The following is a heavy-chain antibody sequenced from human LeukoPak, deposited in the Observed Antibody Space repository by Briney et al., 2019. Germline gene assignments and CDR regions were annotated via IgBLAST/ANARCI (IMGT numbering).Heavy chain of an antibody. J-gene: IGHJ4*02. CDR1: GYTFSNYW. Sequence: GGPPRLSCAASGYTFSNYWVERVLQAPAKGMVWVSRINRDGSTTKYADSVKGRFTVSRDNAKNTLNLQMNSLRAEDTAVYYCARDKKSGESSEIDYWGQGTLVTVSS. V-gene: IGHV3-74*03. D-gene: IGHD3-10*01. CDR2: INRDGSTT. CDR3: ARDKKSGESSEIDY.